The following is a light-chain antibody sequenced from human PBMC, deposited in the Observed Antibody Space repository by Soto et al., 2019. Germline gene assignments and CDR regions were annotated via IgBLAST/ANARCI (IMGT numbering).Light chain of an antibody. V-gene: IGLV1-40*01. CDR1: SSNIGAGYD. J-gene: IGLJ3*02. Sequence: QSVLTQPPSVSGAPGQRVTISCTGSSSNIGAGYDVHWYQQLPGTAPKLLIYVNTNRPSGVPDRFSGSKSGTSASLAITGLQAEDEAAYYCQSYDISLSGVVFGGGTKLTVL. CDR2: VNT. CDR3: QSYDISLSGVV.